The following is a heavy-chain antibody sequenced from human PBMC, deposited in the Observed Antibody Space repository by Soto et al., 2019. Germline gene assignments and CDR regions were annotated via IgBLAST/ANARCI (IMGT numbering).Heavy chain of an antibody. CDR2: IYPGDSDT. J-gene: IGHJ6*02. CDR3: ARLYYSSSSADYYYYGMDV. Sequence: PGESLKISCKGSGYSFTSYWIGWVRQMPGEGLEWMGIIYPGDSDTRYSPSFQGQVTISADKSISTAYLQWSSLKASDTAMYYCARLYYSSSSADYYYYGMDVWGQGTTVTVSS. V-gene: IGHV5-51*01. D-gene: IGHD6-6*01. CDR1: GYSFTSYW.